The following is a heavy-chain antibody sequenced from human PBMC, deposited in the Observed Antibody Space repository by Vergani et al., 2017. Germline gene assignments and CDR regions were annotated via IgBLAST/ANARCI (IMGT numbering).Heavy chain of an antibody. CDR2: IFKSGES. Sequence: QVHLQESGPGLVKTSQTLSLTCTISNGSFTSDTNYWSWNWVRQPAGKGLEWIGRIFKSGESNQNPSLESRLTMSVDTSKNQFSLKLDSVTAADTAVYYCASCPVDTAMGVPYGMDVWGQGTTVTVSS. CDR1: NGSFTSDTNY. D-gene: IGHD5-18*01. J-gene: IGHJ6*02. V-gene: IGHV4-61*02. CDR3: ASCPVDTAMGVPYGMDV.